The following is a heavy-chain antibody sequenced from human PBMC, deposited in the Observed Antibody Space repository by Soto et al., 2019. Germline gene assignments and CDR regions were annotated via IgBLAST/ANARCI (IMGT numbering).Heavy chain of an antibody. CDR1: GFTFSSYW. D-gene: IGHD2-2*01. V-gene: IGHV3-7*01. CDR2: IKQDGSEK. CDR3: AREKRGYCSSTSRPKFDY. Sequence: GGSLRLSCAASGFTFSSYWMSWVRQAPGKGLEWVANIKQDGSEKYYVDSVKGRFTISRDNAKNSLYLQMNSLRAEDTAVYYCAREKRGYCSSTSRPKFDYWGQGTLVTVSS. J-gene: IGHJ4*02.